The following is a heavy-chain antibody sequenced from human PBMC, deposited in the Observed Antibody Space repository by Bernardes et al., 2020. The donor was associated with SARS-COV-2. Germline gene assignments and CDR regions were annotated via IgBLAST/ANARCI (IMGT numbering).Heavy chain of an antibody. J-gene: IGHJ4*02. D-gene: IGHD4-17*01. CDR2: ISGSGDST. V-gene: IGHV3-23*01. Sequence: GGSLRLSCAASGFTFSNYAMSWVRQAPGTGLEWVSGISGSGDSTYYADSVKGRFTISRDNSKNTLYLQMDSLRAEDTALYYCARVSELTTVTPGRSLKYWGQGTLVTVCS. CDR3: ARVSELTTVTPGRSLKY. CDR1: GFTFSNYA.